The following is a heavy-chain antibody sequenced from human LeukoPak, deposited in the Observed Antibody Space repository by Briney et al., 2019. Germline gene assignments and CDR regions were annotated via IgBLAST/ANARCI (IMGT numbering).Heavy chain of an antibody. D-gene: IGHD1-26*01. Sequence: PSETLSLTCTVSGGSISSGGYYWSWIRQHPGKGLEWIGYIYYSGSTYYNPSLKSRLTISVDTSKNQFSLKLSSVTAADTAVYYCARRRRYLFDYWGQGTLVTVSS. CDR1: GGSISSGGYY. CDR2: IYYSGST. CDR3: ARRRRYLFDY. J-gene: IGHJ4*02. V-gene: IGHV4-31*03.